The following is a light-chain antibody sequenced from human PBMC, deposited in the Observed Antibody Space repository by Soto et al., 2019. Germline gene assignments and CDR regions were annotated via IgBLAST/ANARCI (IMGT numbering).Light chain of an antibody. CDR2: SVS. CDR1: SSDVGGHNY. Sequence: QSVLTQPRSVSGSPGQSVTISCTGTSSDVGGHNYVSWYQQHPGKAPKLMISSVSKRPSWVPDRFSGSKSGNTASLTISGLQAEDEADYYCCSYAGRYTYVFGTGTKLTVL. CDR3: CSYAGRYTYV. V-gene: IGLV2-11*01. J-gene: IGLJ1*01.